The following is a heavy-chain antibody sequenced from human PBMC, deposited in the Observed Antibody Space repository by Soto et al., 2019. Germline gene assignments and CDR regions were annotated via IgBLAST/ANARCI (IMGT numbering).Heavy chain of an antibody. J-gene: IGHJ4*02. V-gene: IGHV3-7*04. CDR2: IKQDGGEK. CDR3: ARAGGWFSFDY. CDR1: GFSFGNYW. D-gene: IGHD6-19*01. Sequence: EVQLVESGGGLVQPGGSQRLSCTASGFSFGNYWMIWVRQAPGKGLEWVANIKQDGGEKDYVDSVKGRFTVSRDNYKKSLYLQMNSLRAEDTAVYYCARAGGWFSFDYWGQGTLVTVSS.